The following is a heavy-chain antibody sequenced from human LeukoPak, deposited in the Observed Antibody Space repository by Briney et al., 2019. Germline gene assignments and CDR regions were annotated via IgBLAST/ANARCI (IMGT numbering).Heavy chain of an antibody. Sequence: QPGRSLRLSCAASGFTFSSYGMHWVRQAPGKGLEWVAVIWYDGSNKYYADSVKGRFTISRDNSKDTLYLQMNSLRAEDTAVYYCARAAFRKVAAAVPDYWGQGTLVTVSS. J-gene: IGHJ4*02. CDR2: IWYDGSNK. CDR1: GFTFSSYG. CDR3: ARAAFRKVAAAVPDY. V-gene: IGHV3-33*01. D-gene: IGHD6-13*01.